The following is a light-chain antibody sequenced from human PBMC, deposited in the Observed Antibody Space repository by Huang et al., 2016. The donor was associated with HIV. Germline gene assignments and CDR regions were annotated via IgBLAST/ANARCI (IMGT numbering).Light chain of an antibody. CDR3: QHYYSPPPT. CDR1: QIVLYNSNNKNY. V-gene: IGKV4-1*01. J-gene: IGKJ2*01. Sequence: DIVMTQSPDSLAVSLGERATINCKSSQIVLYNSNNKNYLAWYQQKPGQPPRLLIYLASTRESVVPDRFSGSGSGTDFTLTISSLQAEDVAVYYCQHYYSPPPTFGQGTRVEIK. CDR2: LAS.